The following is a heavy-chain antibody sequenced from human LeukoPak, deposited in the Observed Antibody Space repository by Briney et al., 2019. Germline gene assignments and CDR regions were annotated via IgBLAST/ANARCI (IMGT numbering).Heavy chain of an antibody. CDR2: INPSGGST. D-gene: IGHD3-22*01. V-gene: IGHV1-46*01. Sequence: ASVKVSCKASGYTFTIFDINWVRQAPGQGLEWMGIINPSGGSTSYAQKFQGRVTMTRDTSTSTVYMELSSLRSEDTAVYYCARSPREQQALTYYYDSSGYPFDYWGQGTLVTVSS. CDR1: GYTFTIFD. J-gene: IGHJ4*02. CDR3: ARSPREQQALTYYYDSSGYPFDY.